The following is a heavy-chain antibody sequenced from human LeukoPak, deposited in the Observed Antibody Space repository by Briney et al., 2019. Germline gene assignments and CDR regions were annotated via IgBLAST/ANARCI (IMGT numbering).Heavy chain of an antibody. V-gene: IGHV3-48*03. CDR3: ARDILGWNDVDYFDY. J-gene: IGHJ4*02. Sequence: GGSLRLSCAASGFTFSSYEMNWVRQAPGKGLEWVSYISSSGSTIYYADSVKGRFTISRDNAKNSLYLQMNSLRAEDTAAYYCARDILGWNDVDYFDYWGQGTLVTVSS. CDR2: ISSSGSTI. CDR1: GFTFSSYE. D-gene: IGHD1-1*01.